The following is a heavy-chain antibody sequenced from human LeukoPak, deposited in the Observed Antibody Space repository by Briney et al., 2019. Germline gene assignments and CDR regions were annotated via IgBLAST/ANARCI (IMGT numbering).Heavy chain of an antibody. V-gene: IGHV4-38-2*02. Sequence: LRLSCAASGFTFSSYGMHWVRQSPGKGLEWIGSIYYGGSTHYKSSLKSRVNISVDTSKNQFSLKLSSVTAADTAVYYCARDSSGPTVYYYYYYYMDVWGKGTTVTISS. D-gene: IGHD4-17*01. CDR3: ARDSSGPTVYYYYYYYMDV. CDR2: IYYGGST. CDR1: GFTFSSYG. J-gene: IGHJ6*03.